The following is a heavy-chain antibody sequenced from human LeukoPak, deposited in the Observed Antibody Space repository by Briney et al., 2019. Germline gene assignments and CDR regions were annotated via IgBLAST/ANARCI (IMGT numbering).Heavy chain of an antibody. CDR3: AKSYSGSYYVIDY. Sequence: GGSLRLSCEASGFTFSSYAMHWVRQVPGKGLEWVAVISYDGSNKYYADSVRGRFTISRDNSKLYLQMSSLRTEDTAVYYCAKSYSGSYYVIDYWGQGTLVTVSS. J-gene: IGHJ4*02. CDR1: GFTFSSYA. D-gene: IGHD1-26*01. V-gene: IGHV3-30-3*02. CDR2: ISYDGSNK.